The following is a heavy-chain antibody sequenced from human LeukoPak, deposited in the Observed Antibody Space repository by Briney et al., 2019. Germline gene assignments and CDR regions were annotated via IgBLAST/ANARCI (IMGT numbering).Heavy chain of an antibody. V-gene: IGHV4-31*03. CDR2: IYYSGST. CDR1: GGSIGSGGYY. CDR3: ARVYCRVSSCYSDY. D-gene: IGHD2-15*01. J-gene: IGHJ4*02. Sequence: KPSETLSLTCTVSGGSIGSGGYYWSWIRQHPGKGLEWIGYIYYSGSTYYNPSLKSRVTILVDTSKNQFSLKLSSVTAADTAVYYCARVYCRVSSCYSDYWGQGTLVTVSS.